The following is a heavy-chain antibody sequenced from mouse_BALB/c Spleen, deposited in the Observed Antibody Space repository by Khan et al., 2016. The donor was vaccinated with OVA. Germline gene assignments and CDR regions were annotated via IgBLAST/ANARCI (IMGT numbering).Heavy chain of an antibody. CDR2: IWAGGST. CDR3: ARAFYNGAWFAY. V-gene: IGHV2-9*02. D-gene: IGHD1-3*01. CDR1: GFSISNYG. Sequence: VQLQESGPGLVAPSQTLSISCTVSGFSISNYGVHWVRQPPGKGLEWLGVIWAGGSTNHNSALMSRLSITKDNSKNQVFLKMNRLQTDDTAIYYCARAFYNGAWFAYWGQGTLVTVSA. J-gene: IGHJ3*01.